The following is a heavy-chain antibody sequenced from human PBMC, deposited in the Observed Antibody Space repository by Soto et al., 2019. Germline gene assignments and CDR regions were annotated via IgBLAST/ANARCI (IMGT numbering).Heavy chain of an antibody. V-gene: IGHV4-4*07. CDR1: GGSISTYY. Sequence: LSLTCTFSGGSISTYYWSWIRQAAGKGFEWIGRVYTSGGTNYNPSLKSRVTMSRDTSKKQFFLSLSSVTAADTAVYYCARGAAAGVDYGMDLWGQGT. CDR3: ARGAAAGVDYGMDL. D-gene: IGHD6-13*01. J-gene: IGHJ6*02. CDR2: VYTSGGT.